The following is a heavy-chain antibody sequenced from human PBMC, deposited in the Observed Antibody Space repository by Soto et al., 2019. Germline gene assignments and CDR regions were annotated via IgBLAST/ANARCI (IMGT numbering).Heavy chain of an antibody. CDR3: AKEAEGSSGWYSAFDI. V-gene: IGHV3-30*18. CDR2: ISYDGSNK. D-gene: IGHD6-19*01. CDR1: GYNFTKNW. J-gene: IGHJ3*02. Sequence: PGESLKISCRGTGYNFTKNWIGWVRQAPGKGLEWVAVISYDGSNKYYADSVKGRFTISRDNSKNTLYLQMNSLRAEDTAVYYCAKEAEGSSGWYSAFDIWGQGTMVTVSS.